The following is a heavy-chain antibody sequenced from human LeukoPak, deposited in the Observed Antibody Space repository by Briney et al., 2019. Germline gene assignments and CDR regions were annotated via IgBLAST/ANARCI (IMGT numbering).Heavy chain of an antibody. D-gene: IGHD3-22*01. CDR2: INQNGSEK. CDR3: ARGQERYYDSSGYYYY. CDR1: GFTFSSSW. J-gene: IGHJ4*02. Sequence: GGSLRLSCAASGFTFSSSWMSWVRQAPGKGLEWVANINQNGSEKYSVDSVKGRFTISRDDAKNSLYLQMNSLRVEDTAVYYCARGQERYYDSSGYYYYWGQGTLVTVSS. V-gene: IGHV3-7*01.